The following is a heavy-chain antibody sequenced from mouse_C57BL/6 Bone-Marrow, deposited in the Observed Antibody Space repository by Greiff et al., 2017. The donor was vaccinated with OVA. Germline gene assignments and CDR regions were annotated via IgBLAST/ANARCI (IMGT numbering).Heavy chain of an antibody. CDR1: GFSFNTYA. CDR2: IRSKSNNYAT. CDR3: VMGSHYYGSRDYYAMDY. Sequence: DVHLVESGGGLVQPKGSLKLSCAASGFSFNTYAMNWVRQAPGKGLEWVARIRSKSNNYATYYADSVKDRFTISRDDSESMLYLQMNNLKTEDTAMYYCVMGSHYYGSRDYYAMDYWGQGTSVTVSS. J-gene: IGHJ4*01. V-gene: IGHV10-1*01. D-gene: IGHD1-1*01.